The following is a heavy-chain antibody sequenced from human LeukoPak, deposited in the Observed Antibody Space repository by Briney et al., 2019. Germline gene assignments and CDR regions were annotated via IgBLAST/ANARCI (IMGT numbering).Heavy chain of an antibody. CDR2: ISSSSSYI. CDR1: GFTFSSYS. V-gene: IGHV3-21*01. J-gene: IGHJ4*02. D-gene: IGHD2-8*02. CDR3: ARGTWDIVLVVYARPGDY. Sequence: GGSLRLSCAASGFTFSSYSMNWVRQAPGKGLEWVSSISSSSSYIYYADSVKGRFTISRDNAKNSLYLQMNSLRAEDTAVYYCARGTWDIVLVVYARPGDYWGQGTLVTVSS.